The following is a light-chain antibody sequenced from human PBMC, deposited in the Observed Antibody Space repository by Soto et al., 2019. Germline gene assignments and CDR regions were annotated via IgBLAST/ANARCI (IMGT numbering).Light chain of an antibody. J-gene: IGKJ1*01. CDR1: QSVLYSSNNKNY. CDR3: QQYNNWPPWT. V-gene: IGKV4-1*01. CDR2: WAS. Sequence: DIVMTQSPDSLAVSLGERATINCKSSQSVLYSSNNKNYLAWYQQKPGQPPKLLIYWASTRESGVPDRFSGSGSGTDFTLTISSLQAEDVEVYYCQQYNNWPPWTFGQGTKVDIK.